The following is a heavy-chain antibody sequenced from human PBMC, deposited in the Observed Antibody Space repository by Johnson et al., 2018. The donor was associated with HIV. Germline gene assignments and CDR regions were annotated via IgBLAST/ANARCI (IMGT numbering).Heavy chain of an antibody. D-gene: IGHD5-18*01. V-gene: IGHV3-30*19. CDR1: GFTFANYG. CDR2: ISYDGSNK. J-gene: IGHJ3*02. CDR3: ARGQLWLLDDALDI. Sequence: VQLVESGGGVVQPGGSLRLSCAASGFTFANYGMHWVRQAPGKGLEWVAIISYDGSNKYYADSVKGRFTISRDNSKNTLYLQMNSLRAEDTAIYYCARGQLWLLDDALDIWGQGTMVTVSS.